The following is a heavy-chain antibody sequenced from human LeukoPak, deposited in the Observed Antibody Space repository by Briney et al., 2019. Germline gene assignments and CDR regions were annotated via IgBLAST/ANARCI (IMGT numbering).Heavy chain of an antibody. CDR3: ARGYCSSTSCYGVGYYYYMDV. CDR2: VSLYESDT. J-gene: IGHJ6*03. V-gene: IGHV1-18*01. D-gene: IGHD2-2*01. Sequence: ASVKVSCKTSRYTFNKYGLIWVRQAPGQGLEWMGWVSLYESDTKYGQNFQGRVTLTTDSSTYTAYLELKSLRFDDTAVYYCARGYCSSTSCYGVGYYYYMDVWGKGTTVTVSS. CDR1: RYTFNKYG.